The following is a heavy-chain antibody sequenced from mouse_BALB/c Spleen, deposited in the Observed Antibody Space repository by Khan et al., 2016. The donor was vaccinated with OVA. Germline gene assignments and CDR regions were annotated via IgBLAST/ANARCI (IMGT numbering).Heavy chain of an antibody. J-gene: IGHJ1*01. Sequence: QVTLKESGPGILQPSQTLSLTCSFSGFSLSTSGMGVGWIRQPSGKGLEWLAHIWWDDDKRYNPALKSRLTISKDTSSNQVFLKIASVDTADTATYYCARMLLRSYWYFDVWGAGTTVTVSS. D-gene: IGHD1-1*01. V-gene: IGHV8-8*01. CDR1: GFSLSTSGMG. CDR3: ARMLLRSYWYFDV. CDR2: IWWDDDK.